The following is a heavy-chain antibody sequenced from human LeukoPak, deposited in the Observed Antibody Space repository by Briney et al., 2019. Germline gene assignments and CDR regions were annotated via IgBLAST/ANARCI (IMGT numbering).Heavy chain of an antibody. CDR3: ASSYYDSSGYSNFDY. D-gene: IGHD3-22*01. V-gene: IGHV4-38-2*02. Sequence: SETLSLTCTVSGYSISSGYYWGWIRQPPGKGLEWIGYIYYSGSTNYNPSLKSRVTISVDTSKNQFSLKLSSVTAADTAVYYCASSYYDSSGYSNFDYWGQGTLVTVSS. J-gene: IGHJ4*02. CDR1: GYSISSGYY. CDR2: IYYSGST.